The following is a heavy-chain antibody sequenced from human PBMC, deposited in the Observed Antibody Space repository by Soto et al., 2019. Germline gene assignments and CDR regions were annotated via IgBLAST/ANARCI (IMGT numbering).Heavy chain of an antibody. J-gene: IGHJ4*02. CDR2: ISGSGGST. D-gene: IGHD2-2*01. CDR3: AKRTDIVVVPAADGGEFDY. Sequence: GGSLRLSCAASGFTFSSYAMSWVRQAPGKGLEWVSAISGSGGSTYYADSVKGRFTISRDNSKNTLYMQMNSLRAEDTAVYYCAKRTDIVVVPAADGGEFDYWGQGTLVTVSS. V-gene: IGHV3-23*01. CDR1: GFTFSSYA.